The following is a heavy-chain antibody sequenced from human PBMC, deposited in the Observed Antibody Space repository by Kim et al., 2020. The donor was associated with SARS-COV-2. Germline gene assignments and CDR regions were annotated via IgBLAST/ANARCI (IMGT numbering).Heavy chain of an antibody. Sequence: SETLSLTCTVSGGSITSYYWSWIRQPPGKGLEWIGYIYYSGSTNYNPSLKSRVTISVDTSKNQSSLKLTSVTAADTAVYYCARADYGSGSFYYYYVDVWGKGTTVTVSS. CDR1: GGSITSYY. D-gene: IGHD3-10*01. J-gene: IGHJ6*03. CDR3: ARADYGSGSFYYYYVDV. CDR2: IYYSGST. V-gene: IGHV4-59*08.